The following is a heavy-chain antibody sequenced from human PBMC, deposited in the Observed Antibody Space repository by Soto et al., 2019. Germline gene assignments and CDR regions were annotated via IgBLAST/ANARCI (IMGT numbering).Heavy chain of an antibody. CDR3: AHRAVLCSGGTCYSHPFDS. J-gene: IGHJ4*02. D-gene: IGHD2-15*01. CDR2: IYWDDDK. V-gene: IGHV2-5*02. Sequence: QITLKESGPTLVKPTQTLTLTCTFSGFSFNTTGVGVGWIRQPPGKALEWLAIIYWDDDKRYSPSLKSRLTITKDTSKNQVVRTVTNMDAVDTATYFCAHRAVLCSGGTCYSHPFDSWGQGTRVTVSS. CDR1: GFSFNTTGVG.